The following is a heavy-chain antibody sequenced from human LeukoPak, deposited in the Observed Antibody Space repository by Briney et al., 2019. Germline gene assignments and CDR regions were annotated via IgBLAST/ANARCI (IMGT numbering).Heavy chain of an antibody. V-gene: IGHV1-8*02. J-gene: IGHJ6*02. CDR1: GGTFSSYA. Sequence: ASVKVSCKASGGTFSSYAISWVRQATGQGLEWMGWMNPNSGNTGYAQKFQGRVTMTRNTSISTAYMELSSLRSEDTAVYYCARVTGYCSSTSCYYYYYGMDVWGQGTTVTVSS. D-gene: IGHD2-2*01. CDR2: MNPNSGNT. CDR3: ARVTGYCSSTSCYYYYYGMDV.